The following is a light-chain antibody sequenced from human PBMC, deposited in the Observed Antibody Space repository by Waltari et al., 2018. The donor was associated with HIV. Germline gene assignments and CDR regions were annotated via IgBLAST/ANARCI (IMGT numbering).Light chain of an antibody. V-gene: IGKV1-39*01. Sequence: IQLTQSPLSLYAYLAARVTITCRPSHNISGFLNWYQQNPGKPPKLLVFATSSLQPGVPSRFKGSASGMDFSLTISSLHPEDFATYYCQQSFSGFTFGPGTNVH. CDR1: HNISGF. J-gene: IGKJ3*01. CDR3: QQSFSGFT. CDR2: ATS.